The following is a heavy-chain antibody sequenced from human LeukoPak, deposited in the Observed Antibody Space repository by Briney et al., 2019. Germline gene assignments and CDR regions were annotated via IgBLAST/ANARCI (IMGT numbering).Heavy chain of an antibody. D-gene: IGHD6-19*01. Sequence: PSETLSLTCTVSGGSISSYYWSWIRQPPGKGLEWIGYIYYSGSTNYNPSLKSRVTISVDTSKNQFSLKLSSVTAADTAVYYCARSPMYSSGWHFDYWGQGTLVTVSS. V-gene: IGHV4-59*08. CDR2: IYYSGST. CDR3: ARSPMYSSGWHFDY. J-gene: IGHJ4*02. CDR1: GGSISSYY.